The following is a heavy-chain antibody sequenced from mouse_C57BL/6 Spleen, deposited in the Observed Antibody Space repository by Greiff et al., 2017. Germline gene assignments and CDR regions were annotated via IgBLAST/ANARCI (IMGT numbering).Heavy chain of an antibody. CDR1: GFSLTSYG. V-gene: IGHV2-6-1*01. Sequence: VKLMESGPGLVAPSQSLSITCTVSGFSLTSYGVHWVRQPPGKGLEWLVVIWSDGSTTYNSALKSRLSISKDNSKSQVFLKMNSLQTDDTAMYYCARHNYPNENDAMDYWGQGTSVTVSS. CDR2: IWSDGST. D-gene: IGHD1-3*01. CDR3: ARHNYPNENDAMDY. J-gene: IGHJ4*01.